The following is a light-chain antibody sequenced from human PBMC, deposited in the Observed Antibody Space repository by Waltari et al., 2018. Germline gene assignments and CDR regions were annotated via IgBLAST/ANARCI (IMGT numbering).Light chain of an antibody. J-gene: IGLJ2*01. CDR1: SSDIGGYNY. CDR3: SSYSYSSGTLVI. V-gene: IGLV2-14*01. CDR2: EVT. Sequence: PGQSITISCTGTSSDIGGYNYVSWYQQHPGKAPELIIFEVTNRPSGVSHRFSGSKSANTASLTISALQADDEADYYCSSYSYSSGTLVIFGGGTRLTVL.